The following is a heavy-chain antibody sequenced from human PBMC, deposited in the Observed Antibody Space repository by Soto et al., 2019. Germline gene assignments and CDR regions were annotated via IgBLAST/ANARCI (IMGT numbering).Heavy chain of an antibody. Sequence: QVQLVESGGGVVQPGRSRRLSCAASGFTFSSYGMHWVRQVPGKGLEWVALIWYDGTNKYYADSAKGRFTISRDNSKNTLYLQMHSLRAEDTAVYYCAPDGPGYFDSFGGALDTWGQGTTVTVSS. D-gene: IGHD3-16*01. J-gene: IGHJ3*02. CDR2: IWYDGTNK. CDR3: APDGPGYFDSFGGALDT. CDR1: GFTFSSYG. V-gene: IGHV3-33*01.